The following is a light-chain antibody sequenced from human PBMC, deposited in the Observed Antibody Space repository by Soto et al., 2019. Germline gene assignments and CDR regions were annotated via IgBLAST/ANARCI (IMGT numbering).Light chain of an antibody. CDR2: DAS. V-gene: IGKV3-11*01. Sequence: EIRLPQSPGPLSLSRAEISTLCGRASQSFSIYLAWYQQKPGQAPRLLIYDASNRATGIPARFSGSGSGTDFTLTISSLEPEDFAVYYCQQRSNWPITFGQGTRWRL. J-gene: IGKJ5*01. CDR3: QQRSNWPIT. CDR1: QSFSIY.